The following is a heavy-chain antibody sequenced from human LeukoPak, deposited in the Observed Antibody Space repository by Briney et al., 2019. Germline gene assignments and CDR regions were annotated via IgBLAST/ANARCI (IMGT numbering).Heavy chain of an antibody. CDR3: ARSYGSGSYYDYYGMDG. CDR1: GYRFNSYW. D-gene: IGHD3-10*01. V-gene: IGHV5-51*01. J-gene: IGHJ6*01. CDR2: IYSGDSDT. Sequence: GESPEISFKGSGYRFNSYWIGWVPQVPGKGLEWVGIIYSGDSDTNYSPSCQGQVTISADKSISTAYLQWSSLKASDTAMYYCARSYGSGSYYDYYGMDGWGQGTTVTVSS.